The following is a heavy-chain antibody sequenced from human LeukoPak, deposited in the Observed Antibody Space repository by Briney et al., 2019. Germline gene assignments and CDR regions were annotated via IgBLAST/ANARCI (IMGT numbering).Heavy chain of an antibody. D-gene: IGHD3-22*01. CDR2: ISGSGGST. V-gene: IGHV3-23*01. J-gene: IGHJ4*02. CDR1: GFTFSSYA. CDR3: AKFKGHYYYDSSGFCDN. Sequence: GGSLRLSCAASGFTFSSYAMSWVRQAPGKGLEWVSAISGSGGSTYYADSVKGRFSISRDNSNYTLHLQMNSLRAEDTAVFYCAKFKGHYYYDSSGFCDNWGQGTLVTVSS.